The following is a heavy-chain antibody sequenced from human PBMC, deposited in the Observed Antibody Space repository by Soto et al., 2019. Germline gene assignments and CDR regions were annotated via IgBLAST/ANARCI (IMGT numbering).Heavy chain of an antibody. D-gene: IGHD1-26*01. CDR1: GYTFTTYG. V-gene: IGHV1-18*01. J-gene: IGHJ4*02. Sequence: ASVKVSCKASGYTFTTYGIAWVRQAPGQGLEWLGWISAYNGNTNYAQKFQGRVTMTTETSTNTAYMEVRSLRSDDTAVYYCARDKGSKAWYYFFDHWGQGTLVTVSS. CDR2: ISAYNGNT. CDR3: ARDKGSKAWYYFFDH.